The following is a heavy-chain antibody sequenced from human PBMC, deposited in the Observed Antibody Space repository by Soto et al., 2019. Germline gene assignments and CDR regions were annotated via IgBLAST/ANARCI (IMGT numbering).Heavy chain of an antibody. Sequence: PGGSLRLSCAVSGFRFRDYWMSWVRQAPGKGLEWVANTKQDESDKYYVDSVKGRFTISRDNAKNALYLQMNSLRVEDTAVYYCAAYCYTMTCTHFHGYSWGQGTQVTVYS. J-gene: IGHJ5*02. V-gene: IGHV3-7*03. CDR3: AAYCYTMTCTHFHGYS. CDR1: GFRFRDYW. D-gene: IGHD3-16*02. CDR2: TKQDESDK.